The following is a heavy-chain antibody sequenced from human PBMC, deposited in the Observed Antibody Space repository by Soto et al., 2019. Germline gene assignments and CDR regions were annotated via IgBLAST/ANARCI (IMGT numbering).Heavy chain of an antibody. CDR2: IIPIFGTA. Sequence: QVQLAQSGAEVKKPGSSVKVSCKASGGTFSSYAISWVRQAPGQGLEWMGGIIPIFGTANYAQKFQGRVTITADESTSTAYMELSSLSSEDTAVYYCESRAGPTNPGFNWFDPWGQGTLVTVS. V-gene: IGHV1-69*01. CDR3: ESRAGPTNPGFNWFDP. CDR1: GGTFSSYA. J-gene: IGHJ5*02. D-gene: IGHD1-7*01.